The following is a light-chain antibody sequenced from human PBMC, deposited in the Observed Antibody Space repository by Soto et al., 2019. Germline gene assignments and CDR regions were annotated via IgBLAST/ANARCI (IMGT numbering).Light chain of an antibody. V-gene: IGKV3-15*01. CDR1: QSVSSN. Sequence: EIVMTQSPATLSVSPGERATLSCRASQSVSSNLAWYQQNPGQAPRLLIYGASTRATVIPARFSGSGSGTVFTLSISSLQSEDFAVYYCQQYRTFGQGTKVEI. J-gene: IGKJ1*01. CDR3: QQYRT. CDR2: GAS.